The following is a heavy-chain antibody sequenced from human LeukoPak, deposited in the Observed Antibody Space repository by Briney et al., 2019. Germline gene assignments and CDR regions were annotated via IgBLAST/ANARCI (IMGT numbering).Heavy chain of an antibody. CDR1: GFTFSGFA. CDR2: ISYDGRNM. CDR3: ARDRGPTIAVPYYFDY. V-gene: IGHV3-30*09. D-gene: IGHD6-19*01. J-gene: IGHJ4*02. Sequence: GGFLRLSCAASGFTFSGFAFHWVRQAPGKGLEGGAVISYDGRNMYYADSVRGRFGITRDNSKNTVYLQIYSLKPEDTAVYFCARDRGPTIAVPYYFDYWGQGTLVTVSS.